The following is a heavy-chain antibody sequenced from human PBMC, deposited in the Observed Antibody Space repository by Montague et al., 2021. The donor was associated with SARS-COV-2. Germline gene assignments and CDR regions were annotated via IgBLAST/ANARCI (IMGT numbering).Heavy chain of an antibody. V-gene: IGHV2-70*11. CDR3: ARTYVPGAFDI. Sequence: PALGKPTQTLTPTCTFSGFSLSTSGMCVSWIRQPPGKALEWLARIDWDDDKYYSTSLKTRLTISKDTSKNQVVLTMTDMDPVDTATYYCARTYVPGAFDIWGQGTMVTVSS. J-gene: IGHJ3*02. CDR2: IDWDDDK. CDR1: GFSLSTSGMC. D-gene: IGHD1-14*01.